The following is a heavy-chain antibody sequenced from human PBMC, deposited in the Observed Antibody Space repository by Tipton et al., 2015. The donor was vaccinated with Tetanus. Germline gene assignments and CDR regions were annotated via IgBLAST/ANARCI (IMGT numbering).Heavy chain of an antibody. V-gene: IGHV4-59*01. Sequence: TLSLTCTVSGGSISSNYWSWIRQPPGKGLEWIGNIYYSGSTNYNPSLKSRVTISVDTSKNQFSLKLSSVTAADTAVYYCARDPSGGVRYFDYWGQGTLVTVSS. CDR1: GGSISSNY. D-gene: IGHD2-8*01. J-gene: IGHJ4*02. CDR2: IYYSGST. CDR3: ARDPSGGVRYFDY.